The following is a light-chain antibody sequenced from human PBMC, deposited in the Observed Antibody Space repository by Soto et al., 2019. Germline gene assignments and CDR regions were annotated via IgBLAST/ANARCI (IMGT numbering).Light chain of an antibody. Sequence: DIVLTQTPLSSPVTLGQPASISCRSSQSLVHSDGNTYLSWLQQRPGQPPRLLIYQISKRFSGVRDRFSGSGAGTDFTLTSSRVESEDVGISDCMQATQLRTFGQGTKVEIK. CDR2: QIS. V-gene: IGKV2-24*01. CDR3: MQATQLRT. CDR1: QSLVHSDGNTY. J-gene: IGKJ1*01.